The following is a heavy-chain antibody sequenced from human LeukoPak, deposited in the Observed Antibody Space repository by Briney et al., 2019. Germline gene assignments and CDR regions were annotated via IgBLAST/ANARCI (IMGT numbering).Heavy chain of an antibody. CDR3: ASSYYDLGVWFDP. Sequence: SVKVSCKASGGTSSSYAISWVRQAPGQGLEWMGRIIPIFGTANYAQKFQGRVTITTDESTSTAYMELSSLRSEDTAVYYCASSYYDLGVWFDPWGQGTLVTVSS. D-gene: IGHD3-3*01. V-gene: IGHV1-69*05. CDR2: IIPIFGTA. CDR1: GGTSSSYA. J-gene: IGHJ5*02.